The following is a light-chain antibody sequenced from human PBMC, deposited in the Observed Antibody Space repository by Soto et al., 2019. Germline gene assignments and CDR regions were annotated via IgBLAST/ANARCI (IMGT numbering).Light chain of an antibody. V-gene: IGLV2-14*01. J-gene: IGLJ3*02. CDR2: EVS. Sequence: QSALTQPASVSGSPGQSITISCTGTSSDVGGDNYVSWDQQQPDKDPKLMIYEVSHRPSGVSNRSSGSKSGNTASLTISGLQAEDEDDCYCCSYTGRSTWGLGGGTKLPVL. CDR3: CSYTGRSTWG. CDR1: SSDVGGDNY.